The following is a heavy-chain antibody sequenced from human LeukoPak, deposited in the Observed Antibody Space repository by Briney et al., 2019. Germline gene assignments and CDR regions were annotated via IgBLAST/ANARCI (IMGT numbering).Heavy chain of an antibody. CDR2: TYYRSRWYN. J-gene: IGHJ3*02. CDR3: ARGQSHAFDI. CDR1: GDSVSSNSVA. V-gene: IGHV6-1*01. Sequence: SQTLSLTCAISGDSVSSNSVAWNWIRQSPSRGLEWLGRTYYRSRWYNDYAVSVKSRISINPDTSKNQFSLQLNSVTPEDTAVYYCARGQSHAFDIWGQGTMVTVSS.